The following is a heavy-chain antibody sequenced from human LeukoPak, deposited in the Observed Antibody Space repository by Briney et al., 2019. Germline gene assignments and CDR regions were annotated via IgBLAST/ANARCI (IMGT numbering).Heavy chain of an antibody. D-gene: IGHD3-22*01. CDR1: GGTFSSYA. CDR3: ARRRDSRGYYYGMDV. J-gene: IGHJ6*02. Sequence: ASVKVSCKASGGTFSSYAISWVRQAPGQGLEWMGWFNPNTGGANYAQNFEGRVTMTRDTSISTAYMELSSLTSDDTAVYYCARRRDSRGYYYGMDVWGQGATVTVSS. CDR2: FNPNTGGA. V-gene: IGHV1-2*02.